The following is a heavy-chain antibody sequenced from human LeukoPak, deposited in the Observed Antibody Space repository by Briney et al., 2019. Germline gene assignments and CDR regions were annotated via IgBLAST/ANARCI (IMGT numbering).Heavy chain of an antibody. CDR1: GVSFGGYY. Sequence: SETVSLTCAVDGVSFGGYYWSWIRQPPGKGLEWLGEINHSGSTNYNPSLKSRFTISVDTSKNQCSLKLVCVTAADTAVYYCASQPHCSGGSCYPSGWGSDYWGQGTLVTVSS. CDR3: ASQPHCSGGSCYPSGWGSDY. CDR2: INHSGST. V-gene: IGHV4-34*01. J-gene: IGHJ4*02. D-gene: IGHD2-15*01.